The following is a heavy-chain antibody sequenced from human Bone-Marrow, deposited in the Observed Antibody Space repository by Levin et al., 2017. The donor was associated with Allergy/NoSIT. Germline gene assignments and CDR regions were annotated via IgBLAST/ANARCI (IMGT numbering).Heavy chain of an antibody. J-gene: IGHJ4*02. CDR3: AKGSRVHYYDSDY. CDR1: GFTFSNYD. Sequence: GGSLRLSCAASGFTFSNYDMNWVRQAPGKGLEWVSGISGTGGNTYYADSVKGRFTISRDNSKNILYMQVNSLRAEDTAVYSCAKGSRVHYYDSDYWGQGTLVTVSS. D-gene: IGHD1-26*01. V-gene: IGHV3-23*01. CDR2: ISGTGGNT.